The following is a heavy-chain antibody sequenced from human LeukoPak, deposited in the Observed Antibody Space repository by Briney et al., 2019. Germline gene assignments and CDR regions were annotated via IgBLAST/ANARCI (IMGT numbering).Heavy chain of an antibody. V-gene: IGHV4-31*03. J-gene: IGHJ4*02. D-gene: IGHD4-17*01. Sequence: SETLSLTCTVSGGSISSGGYYWSWIRQHPGKGLEWIGYIYYSRSTYYNPSLKSRVTISVDTSKNQFSLKLSSVTAADTAVYYCGRGGYGDPYYFDYWGQGTLVTVSS. CDR2: IYYSRST. CDR1: GGSISSGGYY. CDR3: GRGGYGDPYYFDY.